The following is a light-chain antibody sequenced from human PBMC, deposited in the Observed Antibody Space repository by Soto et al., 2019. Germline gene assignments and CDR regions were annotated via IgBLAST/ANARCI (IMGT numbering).Light chain of an antibody. CDR1: QAVNTR. Sequence: EIVLTQSPATLSSFPGDRVTLSCRASQAVNTRLAWYQHKPGQAPRLLIYLASNRAAGVPARFSGSGSGTEFTLTISSLQSEDFAVYYCQQRTRWPMTFGQGTRLEIK. CDR2: LAS. CDR3: QQRTRWPMT. V-gene: IGKV3D-11*01. J-gene: IGKJ5*01.